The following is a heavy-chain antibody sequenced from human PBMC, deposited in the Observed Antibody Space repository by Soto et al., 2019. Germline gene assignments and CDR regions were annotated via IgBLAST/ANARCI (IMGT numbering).Heavy chain of an antibody. CDR1: RGTFSSYT. CDR2: IIPILGIA. D-gene: IGHD6-19*01. V-gene: IGHV1-69*02. CDR3: ASGFSSGWYRGFDWFDP. J-gene: IGHJ5*02. Sequence: GASVKVSCKASRGTFSSYTISWVRQAPGQGLEWMGRIIPILGIANYAQKFQGRVTITADKSTSTAYMELSSLRSEDTAVYYCASGFSSGWYRGFDWFDPWGQGTLVTVSS.